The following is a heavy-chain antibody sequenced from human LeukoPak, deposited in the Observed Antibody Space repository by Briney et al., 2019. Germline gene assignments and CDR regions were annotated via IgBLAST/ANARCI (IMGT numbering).Heavy chain of an antibody. CDR2: INPNSGGT. Sequence: ASVTVSRKASGYTFTGYYMHWVRQAPGQGLEWMGRINPNSGGTNYAQKFQGRVTMTRDTSISTAYMELSRLRSDDTAVYYCARGYYDSSGYYHRPYYFDYWGQGTLVTVSS. J-gene: IGHJ4*02. V-gene: IGHV1-2*06. D-gene: IGHD3-22*01. CDR3: ARGYYDSSGYYHRPYYFDY. CDR1: GYTFTGYY.